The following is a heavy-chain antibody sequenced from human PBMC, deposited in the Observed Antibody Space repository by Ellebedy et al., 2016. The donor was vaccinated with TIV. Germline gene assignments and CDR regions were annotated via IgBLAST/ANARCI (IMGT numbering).Heavy chain of an antibody. CDR3: AIIEQWMEGLDY. CDR2: ISAYNGNT. V-gene: IGHV1-18*01. J-gene: IGHJ4*02. Sequence: AASVKVSCKASGGTFSSYAISWVRQAPGQGLEWMGWISAYNGNTNYAQKLQGRVTMTTDTSTSTAYMELRSLRSDDTAVYYCAIIEQWMEGLDYWGQGTLVTVSS. CDR1: GGTFSSYA. D-gene: IGHD6-19*01.